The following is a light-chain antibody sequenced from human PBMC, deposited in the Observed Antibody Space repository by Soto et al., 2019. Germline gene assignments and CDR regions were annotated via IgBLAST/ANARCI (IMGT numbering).Light chain of an antibody. Sequence: QSVLTQPPSASGAPGQRVTISASGSSSNIGSNPVSWYQQRPGTAPKLLIYDNDERPSGVPVRFSGSKSATSASLAISGLQSEDEGDYYCATWGDSRNGYVFGPGTQVTVL. V-gene: IGLV1-44*01. CDR3: ATWGDSRNGYV. J-gene: IGLJ1*01. CDR1: SSNIGSNP. CDR2: DND.